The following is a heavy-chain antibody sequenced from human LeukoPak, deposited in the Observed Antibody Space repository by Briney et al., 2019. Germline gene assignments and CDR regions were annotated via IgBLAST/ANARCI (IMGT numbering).Heavy chain of an antibody. CDR3: ARPRDVDALGYYYYGMDV. D-gene: IGHD5-24*01. V-gene: IGHV3-66*04. CDR2: IYSGGST. CDR1: GFTVSSNY. Sequence: TGGSLRLSCAASGFTVSSNYMSWVRQAPGKGLEWVSVIYSGGSTYYADSVKGRFTISRDNSKNTLYLQMNSLRAEDTAVYYCARPRDVDALGYYYYGMDVWGQGTTVTVSS. J-gene: IGHJ6*02.